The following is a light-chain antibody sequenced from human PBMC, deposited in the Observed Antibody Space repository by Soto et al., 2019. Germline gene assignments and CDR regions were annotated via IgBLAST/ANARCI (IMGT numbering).Light chain of an antibody. CDR2: DAS. CDR3: QQTSAFPRT. J-gene: IGKJ1*01. Sequence: DIQMTQSPSSLSASVGDRVTITCQASQDINVYLNWFQQKPGKAPQLLIYDASSLETGVPSRFSGSGFGTDFTFTISSLQPEDFATYYCQQTSAFPRTFGQGTKVDVK. V-gene: IGKV1-33*01. CDR1: QDINVY.